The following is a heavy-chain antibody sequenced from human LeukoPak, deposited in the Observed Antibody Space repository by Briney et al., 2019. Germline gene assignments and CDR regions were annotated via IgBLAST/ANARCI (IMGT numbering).Heavy chain of an antibody. CDR2: ISGDGLGT. D-gene: IGHD3-10*01. J-gene: IGHJ4*02. CDR3: AKGPNFGSWRALDY. V-gene: IGHV3-23*01. CDR1: EFTFGDYD. Sequence: GGSLTLSCAASEFTFGDYDMSWVRQTLGKGLEWVSSISGDGLGTWYADSVRGRFIISRDKSRNTLYLQLNSVRPDDTAVYYCAKGPNFGSWRALDYWGQGSLVTVSS.